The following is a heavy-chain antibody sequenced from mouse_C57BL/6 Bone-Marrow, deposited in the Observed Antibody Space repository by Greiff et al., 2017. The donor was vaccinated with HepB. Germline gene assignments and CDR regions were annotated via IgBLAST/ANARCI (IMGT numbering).Heavy chain of an antibody. V-gene: IGHV8-12*01. CDR1: GFSLSTSGMG. D-gene: IGHD5-5*01. Sequence: QVTLKESGPGILQSSQTLSLTCSFSGFSLSTSGMGVSWIRQPSGKGLEWLAHIYWDDDKRYNPSLKSRLTISKDTSRNQVFLKITSVDTADTATYYCARRVHYHGKDDWYFDVWGTGTTVTVSS. CDR2: IYWDDDK. CDR3: ARRVHYHGKDDWYFDV. J-gene: IGHJ1*03.